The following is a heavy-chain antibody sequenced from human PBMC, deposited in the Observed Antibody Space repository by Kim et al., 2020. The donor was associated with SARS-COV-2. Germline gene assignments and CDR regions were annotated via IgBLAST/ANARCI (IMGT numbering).Heavy chain of an antibody. D-gene: IGHD2-15*01. Sequence: ADSIKGRFTISRDNSKNTLMLQMNIQRVEDTAIYYCATRASSSGYYGMDVWGQGTTVTVSS. J-gene: IGHJ6*02. CDR3: ATRASSSGYYGMDV. V-gene: IGHV3-23*01.